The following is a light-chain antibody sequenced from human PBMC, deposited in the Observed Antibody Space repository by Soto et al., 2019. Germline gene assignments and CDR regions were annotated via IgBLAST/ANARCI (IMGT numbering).Light chain of an antibody. CDR2: DVS. CDR3: CSYTTSNTCQIV. V-gene: IGLV2-14*01. J-gene: IGLJ1*01. CDR1: SSDVGGYNY. Sequence: QSLLAQPASVSGSPGQSITISCTGTSSDVGGYNYVSWYQQHPGKAPKFMIYDVSNRPSGVSNRFSGSKSGNTASLTISGLQAEDEADYYCCSYTTSNTCQIVFGTGTKVTVL.